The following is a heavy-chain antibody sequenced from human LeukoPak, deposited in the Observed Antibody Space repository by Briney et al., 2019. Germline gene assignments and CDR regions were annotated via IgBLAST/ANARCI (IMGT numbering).Heavy chain of an antibody. Sequence: SETLSLTCAVSGGSISSSVYYWGWVRQPPGKGLEWVGSIYYRGSTFYNPSLKSRVTISVDTSKNQFSLKLSSVTAADTAVYYCGRDSGSYGNDYWGQGTLVTVSS. CDR2: IYYRGST. J-gene: IGHJ4*02. CDR1: GGSISSSVYY. V-gene: IGHV4-39*01. CDR3: GRDSGSYGNDY. D-gene: IGHD1-26*01.